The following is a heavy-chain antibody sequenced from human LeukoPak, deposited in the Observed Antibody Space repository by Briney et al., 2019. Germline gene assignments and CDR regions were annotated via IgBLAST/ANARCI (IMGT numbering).Heavy chain of an antibody. Sequence: ASVKVSCKASGYTFTGYYMHWVRQAPGQGPEWMGWINPNSGGTNYAQKFQGRVTMTRNTSISTAYMELSRLRSEDTAVYYCATVPSMIVAHNWFDPWGQGTLVTVSS. CDR2: INPNSGGT. J-gene: IGHJ5*02. CDR1: GYTFTGYY. CDR3: ATVPSMIVAHNWFDP. D-gene: IGHD3-22*01. V-gene: IGHV1-2*02.